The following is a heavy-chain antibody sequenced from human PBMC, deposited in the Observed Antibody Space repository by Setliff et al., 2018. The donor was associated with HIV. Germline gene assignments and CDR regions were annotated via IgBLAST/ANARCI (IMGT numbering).Heavy chain of an antibody. Sequence: ASVKVSCKASGYSFSRFSINWVRQAPGQSLEWMGWINTNSWIPTYAQGFTGRFVFSLDTTVRTAYLEISDLRADDTGVYYCARDSSEYFDFSSGDFHYMDVWGKGTTVTVSS. J-gene: IGHJ6*03. CDR3: ARDSSEYFDFSSGDFHYMDV. CDR2: INTNSWIP. CDR1: GYSFSRFS. D-gene: IGHD3-3*01. V-gene: IGHV7-4-1*02.